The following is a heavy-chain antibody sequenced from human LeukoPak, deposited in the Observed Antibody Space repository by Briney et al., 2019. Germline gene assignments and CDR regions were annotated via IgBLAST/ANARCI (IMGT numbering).Heavy chain of an antibody. J-gene: IGHJ4*02. CDR3: APENLDY. V-gene: IGHV3-30*03. Sequence: GGSLRLSCAASGFTFSSFGMHWVRQAPGKGLEWVAVISYDGSNKYYADSVKGRFTISRDNSKNTLYLQMNSLRPEDTAVYYCAPENLDYWGQGTLVTVSS. CDR1: GFTFSSFG. CDR2: ISYDGSNK.